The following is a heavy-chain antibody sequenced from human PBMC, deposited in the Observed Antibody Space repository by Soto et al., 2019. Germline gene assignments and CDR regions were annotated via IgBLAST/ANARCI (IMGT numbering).Heavy chain of an antibody. Sequence: GGSLRLSCAASGFTFSSYGMHWVRQAPGKGLEWVAVISYDGSNKYYADSVKGRFTISRDNSKNTLYLQMNSLRAEDTAVYYCAKTGTYYYDSSGYYSYYGMDVWGQGTTVTISS. CDR2: ISYDGSNK. J-gene: IGHJ6*02. CDR3: AKTGTYYYDSSGYYSYYGMDV. D-gene: IGHD3-22*01. CDR1: GFTFSSYG. V-gene: IGHV3-30*18.